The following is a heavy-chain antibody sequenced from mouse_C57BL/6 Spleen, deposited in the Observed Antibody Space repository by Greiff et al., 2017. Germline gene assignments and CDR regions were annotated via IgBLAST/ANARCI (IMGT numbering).Heavy chain of an antibody. V-gene: IGHV1-53*01. J-gene: IGHJ4*01. D-gene: IGHD1-1*01. CDR1: GYTFTSYC. CDR3: ARSSTVVSYYALDY. CDR2: IKPSNGGT. Sequence: QVQLQQPGTELVKPGASVTLSCKASGYTFTSYCMHWVKQRPGQGLEWIGNIKPSNGGTNYNEYLKNKATLTVDKSSSTAYMQLSSLTSEDSAVXYCARSSTVVSYYALDYWGQGTADTVSS.